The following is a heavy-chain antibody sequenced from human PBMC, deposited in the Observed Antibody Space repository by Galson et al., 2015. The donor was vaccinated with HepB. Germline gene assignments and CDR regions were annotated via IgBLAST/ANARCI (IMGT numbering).Heavy chain of an antibody. CDR2: ISNDGTEE. CDR1: RSTFSSYA. CDR3: AKVGEWCSRTRCYEVNNGMDV. J-gene: IGHJ6*02. V-gene: IGHV3-30*18. D-gene: IGHD2-2*01. Sequence: SLRLSCAASRSTFSSYAMHWVRQAPGKGLEWVAVISNDGTEEHYGDSVKGRFTISRDNSKNTLYLQMNTLRPEDTAVYYCAKVGEWCSRTRCYEVNNGMDVWGQGTTVIVSS.